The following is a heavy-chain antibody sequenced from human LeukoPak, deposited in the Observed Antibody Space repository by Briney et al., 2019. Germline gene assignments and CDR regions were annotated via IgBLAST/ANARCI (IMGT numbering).Heavy chain of an antibody. CDR2: IDWDDDK. J-gene: IGHJ4*02. Sequence: SGPALVKPTQTLTLTCTFSGFSLRTMGMRVSWIRQPPGKALEWLARIDWDDDKLYSTSLRTRLTISRDTSKSQVVLTMTNMDPVDTATYFCARGYSGYLFDFWGQGALVTVS. CDR1: GFSLRTMGMR. CDR3: ARGYSGYLFDF. V-gene: IGHV2-70*04. D-gene: IGHD5-12*01.